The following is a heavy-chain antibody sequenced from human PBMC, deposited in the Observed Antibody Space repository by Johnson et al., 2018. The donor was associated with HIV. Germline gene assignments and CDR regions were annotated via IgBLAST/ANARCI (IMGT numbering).Heavy chain of an antibody. V-gene: IGHV3-30*04. CDR1: GFTFSSYA. CDR3: ARDLTVADIGHYAFDI. Sequence: QMQLVESGGGVVQPGRSLRLSCAASGFTFSSYAMHWVRQAPGKGLEWVAVISYDGSKKYYADSVKGRFTISRDNAKNSLYLQMNSLRADDTALYYCARDLTVADIGHYAFDIWGQGTLVTVSS. CDR2: ISYDGSKK. D-gene: IGHD6-19*01. J-gene: IGHJ3*02.